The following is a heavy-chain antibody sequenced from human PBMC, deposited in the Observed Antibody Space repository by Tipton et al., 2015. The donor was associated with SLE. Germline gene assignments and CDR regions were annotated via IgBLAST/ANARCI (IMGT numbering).Heavy chain of an antibody. CDR2: TSGSGDIR. Sequence: GSLRLSCAASGFTFTNSAMSWVRQAEGKGLEWVSVTSGSGDIRYYADSVKGRFIISRDNFKNTVYLEMNSLRDEDTAVYHCVKIRDETSGWGLGALVTVSS. V-gene: IGHV3-23*01. D-gene: IGHD3-22*01. J-gene: IGHJ4*02. CDR3: VKIRDETSG. CDR1: GFTFTNSA.